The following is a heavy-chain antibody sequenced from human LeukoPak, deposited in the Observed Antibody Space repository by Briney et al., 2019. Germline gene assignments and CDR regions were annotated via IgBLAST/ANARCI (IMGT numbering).Heavy chain of an antibody. V-gene: IGHV4-39*01. CDR2: IYYSGST. D-gene: IGHD5-24*01. CDR1: GGSISSSSYY. J-gene: IGHJ3*02. Sequence: KSSETLSLTCTVSGGSISSSSYYWGWIRQPPGKGLEWIGSIYYSGSTYYNPSLKSRVTISVDTSKNQFSLKLSSVTAADTAVYYCAAQMASDAFDIWGQGTMVTVSS. CDR3: AAQMASDAFDI.